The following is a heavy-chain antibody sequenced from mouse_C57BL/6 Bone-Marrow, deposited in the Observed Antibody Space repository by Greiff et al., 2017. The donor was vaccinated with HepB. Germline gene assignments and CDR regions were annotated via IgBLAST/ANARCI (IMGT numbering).Heavy chain of an antibody. CDR3: ARGGYGSSSWFAY. J-gene: IGHJ3*01. Sequence: EVQLVESEGGLVQPGSSMKLSCTASVFTFSDYYMAWVRQVPEKGLEWVANINYDGSSTYYLDSLKSRFIISRDNAKNILYLQSSSLKSEDTATYYCARGGYGSSSWFAYWGQGTLVTVSA. V-gene: IGHV5-16*01. CDR1: VFTFSDYY. CDR2: INYDGSST. D-gene: IGHD1-1*01.